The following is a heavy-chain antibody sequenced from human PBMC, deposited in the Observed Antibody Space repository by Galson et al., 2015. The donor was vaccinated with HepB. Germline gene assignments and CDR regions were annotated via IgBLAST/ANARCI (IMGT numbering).Heavy chain of an antibody. V-gene: IGHV7-4-1*02. CDR2: INTNTGNP. CDR3: ARDLYLIAAAGSSFDYYYYMDV. J-gene: IGHJ6*03. D-gene: IGHD6-13*01. CDR1: GYTFTSYA. Sequence: SVKVSCKASGYTFTSYAMNWVRQAPGQGLEWMGWINTNTGNPTYAQGFTGRFVFSLDTSVSTAYLQISSLKAEDTAVYYCARDLYLIAAAGSSFDYYYYMDVWGKGTTVTVSS.